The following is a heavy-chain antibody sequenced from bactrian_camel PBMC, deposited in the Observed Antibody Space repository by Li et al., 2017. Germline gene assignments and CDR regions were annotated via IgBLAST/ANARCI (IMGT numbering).Heavy chain of an antibody. Sequence: HVQLVESGGGSVQAGGSLTLSCEVRGNIYGSCCMGWFLQSPRQARAEVVGIDCDGRPNYADSSVKGRFTVSQDSGKKTLYLQMDSLTFADTGTYVCATGPSDPITCRRLWNNRNPYLYWGQGTQVTVS. CDR1: GNIYGSCC. D-gene: IGHD3*01. CDR3: ATGPSDPITCRRLWNNRNPYLY. V-gene: IGHV3S55*01. J-gene: IGHJ4*01. CDR2: IDCDGRP.